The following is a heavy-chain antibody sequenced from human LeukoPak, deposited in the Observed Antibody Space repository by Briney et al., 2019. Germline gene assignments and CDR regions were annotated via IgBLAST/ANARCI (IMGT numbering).Heavy chain of an antibody. D-gene: IGHD5-12*01. Sequence: SETLSLTCAVAGGSISSGGYSWSWIRQPPGKGLEWIGYIYYSGSTYYNPSLKSRVTMSVDTSKNQFSLKLSSVTAADTAVSYCARDQGSYDLGSWFDPWGQGTLVTVSS. CDR1: GGSISSGGYS. CDR3: ARDQGSYDLGSWFDP. V-gene: IGHV4-30-4*07. J-gene: IGHJ5*02. CDR2: IYYSGST.